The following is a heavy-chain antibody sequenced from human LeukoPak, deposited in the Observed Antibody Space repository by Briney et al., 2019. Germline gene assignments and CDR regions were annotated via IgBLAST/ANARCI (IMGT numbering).Heavy chain of an antibody. J-gene: IGHJ6*03. Sequence: SETLSLTCSVSGGSISGYYWNWIRQPPGKRLEFIGYIYYSGSTNYNPSLKSRVTISVDTSKNQFSLKLSSVTAADTAVYYCASFPQYHLPPSGSSSYMGVWGKGPTLTVPS. D-gene: IGHD2-2*01. CDR1: GGSISGYY. V-gene: IGHV4-59*01. CDR3: ASFPQYHLPPSGSSSYMGV. CDR2: IYYSGST.